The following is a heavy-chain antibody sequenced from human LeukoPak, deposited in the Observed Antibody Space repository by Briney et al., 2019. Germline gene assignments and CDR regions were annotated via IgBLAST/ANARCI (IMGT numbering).Heavy chain of an antibody. CDR2: ISSSSSYI. CDR1: GFTFSSYS. D-gene: IGHD2-15*01. CDR3: ARLPSTATRPDY. J-gene: IGHJ4*02. Sequence: GGSLRLSRAASGFTFSSYSMNWVRQAPGKGLEWVSSISSSSSYIYYADSVKGRFTISRDNAKNSLYLQMNSLRAEDTAVYYCARLPSTATRPDYWGQGTLVTVSS. V-gene: IGHV3-21*01.